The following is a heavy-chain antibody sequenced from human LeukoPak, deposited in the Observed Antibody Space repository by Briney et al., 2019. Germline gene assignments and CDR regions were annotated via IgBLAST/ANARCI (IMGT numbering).Heavy chain of an antibody. J-gene: IGHJ6*02. D-gene: IGHD1-26*01. Sequence: ASVKVSCKASGYTFTSYYMHWVRQAPGQGLEWMGWINPNSGGTNYAQKFQGWVTMTRDTSISTAYMELSRLRSDDTAVYYCARDRIRGSYYSYYYYGMDVWGQGTTVTVSS. CDR1: GYTFTSYY. CDR3: ARDRIRGSYYSYYYYGMDV. CDR2: INPNSGGT. V-gene: IGHV1-2*04.